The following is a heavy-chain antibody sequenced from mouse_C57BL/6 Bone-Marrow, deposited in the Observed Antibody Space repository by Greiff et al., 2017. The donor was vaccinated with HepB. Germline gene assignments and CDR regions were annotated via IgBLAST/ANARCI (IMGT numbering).Heavy chain of an antibody. Sequence: EVMLVESGGGLVQPGGSLKLSCAASGFTFSDYYMYWVRQTPEKRLEWVAYISNGGGSTYYPDTVKGRFTISRDHAKNTLYLQMSRLKSEDTAMYYCARQGDYLYAMDYWGQGTSVTVSS. CDR2: ISNGGGST. CDR1: GFTFSDYY. J-gene: IGHJ4*01. CDR3: ARQGDYLYAMDY. D-gene: IGHD2-4*01. V-gene: IGHV5-12*01.